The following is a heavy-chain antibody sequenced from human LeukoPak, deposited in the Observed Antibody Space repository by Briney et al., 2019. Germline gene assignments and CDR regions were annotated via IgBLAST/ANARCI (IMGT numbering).Heavy chain of an antibody. CDR3: ARDGSKSCSGGSCYLNWFDP. V-gene: IGHV3-7*01. CDR1: GFSFSDYW. D-gene: IGHD2-15*01. CDR2: INQDGSEE. J-gene: IGHJ5*02. Sequence: GGSLRLSCGASGFSFSDYWMTWVRQAPGKGLEWVANINQDGSEEYYVASVEGRFTISRDNAKNSLYLQMTSLRAEDTAVYYCARDGSKSCSGGSCYLNWFDPWGQGTLVTVSS.